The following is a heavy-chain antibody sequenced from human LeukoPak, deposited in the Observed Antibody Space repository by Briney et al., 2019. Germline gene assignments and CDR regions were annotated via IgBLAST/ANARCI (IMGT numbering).Heavy chain of an antibody. D-gene: IGHD1-26*01. J-gene: IGHJ4*02. CDR1: GFTFSNYW. CDR3: VRDLRESDF. V-gene: IGHV3-74*01. Sequence: GGSLRLSCAASGFTFSNYWMHWVRQAPGKGLVWVSRINSDGSTTNYADSAMGRITVSRDNAKNTVYLQMNSLRAEDTAVYYCVRDLRESDFWGQGSLVTVSS. CDR2: INSDGSTT.